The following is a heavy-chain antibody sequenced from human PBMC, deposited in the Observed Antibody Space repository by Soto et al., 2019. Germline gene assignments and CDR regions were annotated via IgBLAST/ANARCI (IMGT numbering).Heavy chain of an antibody. V-gene: IGHV1-2*04. CDR2: INPNSGGT. CDR1: GYTFTGYY. CDR3: ARRVAVAGTGWYFDL. J-gene: IGHJ2*01. D-gene: IGHD6-19*01. Sequence: QVQLVQSGAEVKKPGATVKVSCKASGYTFTGYYMHWVRQAPGQGLEWMGWINPNSGGTNYAQKFQDWVTMTRDTSISTAYMELSRLRSDDTAVYYCARRVAVAGTGWYFDLWGRGTLVTVSS.